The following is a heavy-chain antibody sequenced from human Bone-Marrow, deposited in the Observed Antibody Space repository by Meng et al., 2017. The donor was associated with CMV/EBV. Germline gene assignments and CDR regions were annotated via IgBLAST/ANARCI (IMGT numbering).Heavy chain of an antibody. V-gene: IGHV3-23*01. CDR2: ISGSGGST. J-gene: IGHJ4*02. Sequence: EVQLLESGGGSLQPGGSLRFPXAASGFTFSSYAMSWVRQAPGKGLEWVSAISGSGGSTYYADSVKGRFTISRDNSKNTLYLQMNSLRAEDTAVYYCAKAQEQWLVMRYFDYWGQGTLVTVSS. CDR1: GFTFSSYA. D-gene: IGHD6-19*01. CDR3: AKAQEQWLVMRYFDY.